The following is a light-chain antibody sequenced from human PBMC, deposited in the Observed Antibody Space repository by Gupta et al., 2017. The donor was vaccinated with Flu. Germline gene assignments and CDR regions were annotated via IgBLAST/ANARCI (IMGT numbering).Light chain of an antibody. CDR3: QQRADWPLT. Sequence: EAVLTQSPATLSLSPGESATLSCRASQSVKGALAWYQQKPGQAPRLLVYDASNRAAGIPVKFSGSGSGTDFARTISNVEPEDFAVYYCQQRADWPLTFGGGTKVEIK. CDR1: QSVKGA. J-gene: IGKJ4*01. CDR2: DAS. V-gene: IGKV3-11*01.